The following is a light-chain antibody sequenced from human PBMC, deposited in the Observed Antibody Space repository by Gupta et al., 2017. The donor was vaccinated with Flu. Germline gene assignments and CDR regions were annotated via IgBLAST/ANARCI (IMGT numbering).Light chain of an antibody. CDR2: KAS. CDR1: QSIDIW. CDR3: QRYDSLWT. Sequence: SPSTLSASVGARVTITCRASQSIDIWLAWYQQKPGKVPKLLIYKASTLEIGVPSRFSGSGSGTEFTLTINSLQPDDSATYYCQRYDSLWTFGQGTXVEVK. V-gene: IGKV1-5*03. J-gene: IGKJ1*01.